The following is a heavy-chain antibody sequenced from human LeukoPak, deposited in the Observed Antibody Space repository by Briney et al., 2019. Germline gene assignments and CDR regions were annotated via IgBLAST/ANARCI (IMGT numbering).Heavy chain of an antibody. CDR1: GFTVSSNY. Sequence: GGSLRLSCAASGFTVSSNYMSWVRQAPGKGLEWVSVIYSGGSTYYADSVKGRFTISRDNSKNTLYLQMNSLRAEDTAAYYCARARLWFGELLRYYFDYWGQGTLVTVSS. J-gene: IGHJ4*02. CDR2: IYSGGST. CDR3: ARARLWFGELLRYYFDY. V-gene: IGHV3-66*01. D-gene: IGHD3-10*01.